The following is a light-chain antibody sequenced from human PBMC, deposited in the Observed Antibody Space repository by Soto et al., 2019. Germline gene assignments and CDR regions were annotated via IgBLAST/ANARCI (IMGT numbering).Light chain of an antibody. V-gene: IGKV1-33*01. CDR1: QDISNY. CDR2: DAS. CDR3: QHYDNLPPG. Sequence: DIQMTQSLSSLSASVGDRVTITCQASQDISNYLNRYQQKQGKDPKLLIYDASNLETGVPSRFSGSGSGTDFTFTINSLQPEDIASYYCQHYDNLPPGFGPGTKVDIK. J-gene: IGKJ3*01.